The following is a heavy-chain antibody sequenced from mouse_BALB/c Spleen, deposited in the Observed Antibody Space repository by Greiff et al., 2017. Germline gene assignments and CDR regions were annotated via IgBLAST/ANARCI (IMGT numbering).Heavy chain of an antibody. D-gene: IGHD2-14*01. CDR2: ISSGGSYT. J-gene: IGHJ4*01. Sequence: EVKVVESGGDLVKPGGSLKLSCAASGFTFSSYGMSWVRQTPDKRLEWVATISSGGSYTYYPDSVKGRFTISRDNAKNTLYLQMSSVKSEDTAMYYCARQEEYDVRAMDYGGQGTSATVSS. CDR3: ARQEEYDVRAMDY. V-gene: IGHV5-6*01. CDR1: GFTFSSYG.